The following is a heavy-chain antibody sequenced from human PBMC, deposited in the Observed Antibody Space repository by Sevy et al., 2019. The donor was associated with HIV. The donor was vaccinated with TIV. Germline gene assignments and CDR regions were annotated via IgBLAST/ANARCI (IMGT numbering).Heavy chain of an antibody. CDR3: AKGLILELSWYGMDV. CDR1: GFTVSNKF. J-gene: IGHJ6*02. D-gene: IGHD3-3*01. V-gene: IGHV3-53*01. CDR2: IYSDGNT. Sequence: GGSLRLSCVASGFTVSNKFMNWVRQAPGKGLEWVSVIYSDGNTYYADSVKGRFTISRDNSKNTVHLQMNSLRTEDTAVYYCAKGLILELSWYGMDVWGQGTTVTVSS.